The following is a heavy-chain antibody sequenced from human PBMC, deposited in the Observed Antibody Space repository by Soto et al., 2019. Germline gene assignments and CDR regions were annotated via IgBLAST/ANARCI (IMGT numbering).Heavy chain of an antibody. CDR3: ARVPCVVVSADDGFDI. V-gene: IGHV4-4*02. J-gene: IGHJ3*02. CDR2: IYHSGSA. Sequence: QVQLQESGPGLVKPSGTLSLTCAVSGGSVSSSNWWSWVRQSPGKGLEWMGEIYHSGSAHYNPSLKSRATIAQDKSKNPFPRRLTSVPAAEAAVDYCARVPCVVVSADDGFDIWGPGTRVIVSS. CDR1: GGSVSSSNW. D-gene: IGHD2-21*02.